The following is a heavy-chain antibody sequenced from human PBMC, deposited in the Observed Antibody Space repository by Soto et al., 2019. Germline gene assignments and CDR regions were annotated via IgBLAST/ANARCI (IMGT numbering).Heavy chain of an antibody. CDR2: ISAYNTNT. V-gene: IGHV1-18*01. Sequence: QVQLVQSGAEVKKPGASVKVSCKTSGYTFTSYNISWVRQAPGQGLEWMGWISAYNTNTNYAQKFQGRVTMTTDTLTSTAYMELRSLRYDDTAVYYCARDTPPTDYWGQGTLVTVSS. J-gene: IGHJ4*02. CDR1: GYTFTSYN. CDR3: ARDTPPTDY.